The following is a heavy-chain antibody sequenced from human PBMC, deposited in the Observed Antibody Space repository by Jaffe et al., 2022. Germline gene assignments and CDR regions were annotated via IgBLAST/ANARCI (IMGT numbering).Heavy chain of an antibody. Sequence: QVQLVQSGAEVKKPGASVKVSCKTSGYTFTDFFLHWVRQAPGQGLEWMGRINPNSGDTTYSKKFQGRLTLTRATSLSTAYMELSGLTSDDTAIYYCAKAPKTLYYYMDVWAKGTTVTVSS. V-gene: IGHV1-2*06. CDR3: AKAPKTLYYYMDV. J-gene: IGHJ6*03. CDR1: GYTFTDFF. CDR2: INPNSGDT.